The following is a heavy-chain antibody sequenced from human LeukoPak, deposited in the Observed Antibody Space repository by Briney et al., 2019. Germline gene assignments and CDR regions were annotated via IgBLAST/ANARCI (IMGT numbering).Heavy chain of an antibody. J-gene: IGHJ4*02. CDR2: ISYDGSNK. Sequence: GGSLRLSCAASGFTFSSYGMHWVRQAPGKGLEWVAVISYDGSNKYYADSVKGRFTISRDNSKNTLYLQMNSLRAEDMAVYFCARGLDYYDNSGYYSDFDYWGQGTLVTVSS. CDR1: GFTFSSYG. CDR3: ARGLDYYDNSGYYSDFDY. V-gene: IGHV3-30*03. D-gene: IGHD3-22*01.